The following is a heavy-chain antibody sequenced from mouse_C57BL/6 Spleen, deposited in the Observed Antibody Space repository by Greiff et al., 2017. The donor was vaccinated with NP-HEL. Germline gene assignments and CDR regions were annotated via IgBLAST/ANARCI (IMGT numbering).Heavy chain of an antibody. D-gene: IGHD2-4*01. CDR2: IYPGDGDT. CDR3: ARGILYYDYDAWFAY. J-gene: IGHJ3*01. V-gene: IGHV1-82*01. Sequence: QVQLKESGPELVKPGASVKISCKASGYAFSSSWMNWVKQRPGKGLEWIGRIYPGDGDTNYNGKFKGKATLTADKSSSTAYMQLSSLTSEDSAVYFWARGILYYDYDAWFAYWGQGTLVTVSA. CDR1: GYAFSSSW.